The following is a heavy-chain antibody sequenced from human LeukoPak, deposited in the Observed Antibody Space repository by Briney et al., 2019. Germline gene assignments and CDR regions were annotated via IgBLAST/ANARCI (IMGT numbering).Heavy chain of an antibody. Sequence: GGSLRLSCAASGFTFSSYEMNWVRQAPGKGLEWVSYISSSGSTIYYADSVEGRFTISRDNAKNSLYLQMNSLRAEDTAVYYCARGLAVAGDGSWFDPWGQGTLVTVSS. CDR1: GFTFSSYE. CDR2: ISSSGSTI. V-gene: IGHV3-48*03. D-gene: IGHD6-19*01. CDR3: ARGLAVAGDGSWFDP. J-gene: IGHJ5*02.